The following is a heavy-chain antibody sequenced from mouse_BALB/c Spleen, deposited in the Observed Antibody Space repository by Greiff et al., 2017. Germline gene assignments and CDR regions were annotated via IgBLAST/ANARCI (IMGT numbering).Heavy chain of an antibody. CDR3: ARGGRPDY. CDR1: GYAFTNYL. CDR2: INPGSGGT. V-gene: IGHV1-54*01. Sequence: VKLMESGAELVRPGTSVKVSCKASGYAFTNYLIEWVKQRPGQGLEWIGVINPGSGGTNYNEKFKGKATLTADKSSSTAYMQLSSLTSDDSAVYFCARGGRPDYWGQGTTLTVSS. J-gene: IGHJ2*01.